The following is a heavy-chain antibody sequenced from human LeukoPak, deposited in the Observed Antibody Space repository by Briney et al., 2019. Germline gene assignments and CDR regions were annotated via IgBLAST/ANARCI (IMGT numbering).Heavy chain of an antibody. Sequence: GGSLRLSCAASGFTFSSHGMSWVRQTPGKGLEWVSAISGSGGSTYYADSVKGRFTISRDNSKNTLYLQMNSLRAEDTAVYYCAKDRNSSRGPDAFDIWGQGTMVTVSS. CDR1: GFTFSSHG. V-gene: IGHV3-23*01. CDR2: ISGSGGST. CDR3: AKDRNSSRGPDAFDI. J-gene: IGHJ3*02. D-gene: IGHD2-2*01.